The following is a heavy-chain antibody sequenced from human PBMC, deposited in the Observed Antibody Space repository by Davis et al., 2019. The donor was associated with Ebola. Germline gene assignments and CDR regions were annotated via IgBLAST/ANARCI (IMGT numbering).Heavy chain of an antibody. J-gene: IGHJ4*02. CDR2: ITGSAGST. CDR1: GFPYSSYW. CDR3: AKARVDSGSNPNFDH. D-gene: IGHD1-26*01. Sequence: GESPNIPCASPGFPYSSYWLLWVRQAPGKGLEWVSAITGSAGSTYCADSVKGRFTISRDNSKSTLYLQMNSLRGEDTDVYYCAKARVDSGSNPNFDHRGRGTLVTVSS. V-gene: IGHV3-23*01.